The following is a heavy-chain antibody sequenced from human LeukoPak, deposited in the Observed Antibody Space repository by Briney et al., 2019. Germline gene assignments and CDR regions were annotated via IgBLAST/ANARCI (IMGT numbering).Heavy chain of an antibody. Sequence: GGSLRLSCAASGFTFSSYSMNWVRQAPGKGLEWVSSISSSGSYIYYTDSLKGRFTISRDNARNSLYLQMNSLRAEDTAVYYCARGYPVTSGYYYYMDVWGKGTTVTVSS. CDR2: ISSSGSYI. CDR3: ARGYPVTSGYYYYMDV. D-gene: IGHD4-17*01. J-gene: IGHJ6*03. V-gene: IGHV3-21*01. CDR1: GFTFSSYS.